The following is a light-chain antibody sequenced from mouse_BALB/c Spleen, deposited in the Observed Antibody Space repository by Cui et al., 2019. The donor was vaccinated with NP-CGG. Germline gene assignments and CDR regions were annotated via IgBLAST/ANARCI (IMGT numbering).Light chain of an antibody. J-gene: IGLJ1*01. CDR3: ALWYSNHWV. V-gene: IGLV1*01. CDR2: GTN. CDR1: TGAVTTRNY. Sequence: VVTQKSALTTSPGETVTLTCRSSTGAVTTRNYANWVQEKPDHLFTGLIGGTNNRAPGVPARFSGSLIGDKAALTITGAQTEDEAIYFCALWYSNHWVFGGGTKLTVL.